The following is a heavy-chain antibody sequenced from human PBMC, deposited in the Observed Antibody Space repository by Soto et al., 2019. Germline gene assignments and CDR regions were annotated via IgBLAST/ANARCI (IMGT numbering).Heavy chain of an antibody. V-gene: IGHV4-34*01. J-gene: IGHJ4*02. CDR1: GGSFSGYY. CDR3: ERGLFLRSSGWSPFDF. Sequence: QVQLQQWGAGLLKPSETLSLTCAVSGGSFSGYYWSWIRQPPGKGLGWIVEIKHSGSTNHNPSLKSRVTISVDTSKNQFSLKLSSVTAADTAVYYCERGLFLRSSGWSPFDFWGQGTLVTVSS. CDR2: IKHSGST. D-gene: IGHD6-19*01.